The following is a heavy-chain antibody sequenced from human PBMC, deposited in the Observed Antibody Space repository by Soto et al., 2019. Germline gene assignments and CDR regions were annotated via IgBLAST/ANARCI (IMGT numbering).Heavy chain of an antibody. CDR3: ATIAARDNYYYYGMDV. CDR2: FDPEDGET. CDR1: GYTLTELS. D-gene: IGHD6-6*01. J-gene: IGHJ6*02. V-gene: IGHV1-24*01. Sequence: ASVKVSCKVSGYTLTELSMHWVRQAPGKGLEWMGGFDPEDGETIYAQKFQGRVTMTEDTSTDTAYMELSSLRSEDTAVYYCATIAARDNYYYYGMDVWRQGTTVTVPS.